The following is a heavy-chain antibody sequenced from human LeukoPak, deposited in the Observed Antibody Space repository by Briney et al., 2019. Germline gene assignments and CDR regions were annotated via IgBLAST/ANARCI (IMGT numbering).Heavy chain of an antibody. CDR2: IFYTGST. CDR1: GDSISSGGHY. J-gene: IGHJ4*02. D-gene: IGHD1-1*01. CDR3: ARSPGIWNDDGRLEY. Sequence: SETLSLTCTVSGDSISSGGHYWNWVRQRPGKGLEWIGYIFYTGSTYYNPSLKSRVAISVDTSKNQFSLKLSSVTAADTAVYYCARSPGIWNDDGRLEYWGQGALVTVSS. V-gene: IGHV4-31*03.